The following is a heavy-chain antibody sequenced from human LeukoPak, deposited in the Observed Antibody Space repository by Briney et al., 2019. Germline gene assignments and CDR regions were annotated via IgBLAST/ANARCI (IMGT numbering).Heavy chain of an antibody. D-gene: IGHD5-18*01. CDR3: ARSPRGYSYGYPRD. J-gene: IGHJ4*02. CDR2: IWYDGSNK. Sequence: GGSLRLSCAASGFTFSSYGMHWVRQAPGKGLEWVAVIWYDGSNKYYADSVKGRFTISRDNSKNTLYLQMNSLRAEDTAVYYCARSPRGYSYGYPRDWGQGTLVTVSS. V-gene: IGHV3-33*01. CDR1: GFTFSSYG.